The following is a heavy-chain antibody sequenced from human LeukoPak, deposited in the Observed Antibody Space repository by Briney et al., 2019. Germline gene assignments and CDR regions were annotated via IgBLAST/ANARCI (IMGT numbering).Heavy chain of an antibody. Sequence: ASVKVSCKASGYTFTSYCISWVRQAPGQGLEWRGWISAFNCNTNYAQKLQGRVTMTTDKSRSTAYMELRSRRSEDRAVYYCARGGGYGGGTDYWGQGTLVTVSS. V-gene: IGHV1-18*01. CDR2: ISAFNCNT. CDR3: ARGGGYGGGTDY. D-gene: IGHD3-10*01. CDR1: GYTFTSYC. J-gene: IGHJ4*02.